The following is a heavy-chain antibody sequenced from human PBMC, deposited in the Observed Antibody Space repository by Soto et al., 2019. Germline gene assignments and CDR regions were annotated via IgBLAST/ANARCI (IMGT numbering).Heavy chain of an antibody. D-gene: IGHD3-3*01. Sequence: EVQLLESGGGLVQPGGSLRISCAASGFTFSIYSMTWVRQAPGKGLEWVSTISGSGGSTYYTDSVKGRFTISRDNSKNTLFLQLNSLRAEDTAVYYCAKDWTFIWGQGTMVTVSS. J-gene: IGHJ3*02. CDR3: AKDWTFI. V-gene: IGHV3-23*01. CDR2: ISGSGGST. CDR1: GFTFSIYS.